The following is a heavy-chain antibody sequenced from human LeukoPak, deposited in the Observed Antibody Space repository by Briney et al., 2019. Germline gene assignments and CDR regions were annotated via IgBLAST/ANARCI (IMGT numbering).Heavy chain of an antibody. J-gene: IGHJ3*02. CDR1: GFAFSSYA. CDR3: ARGQSVVVVPAAFSAFDI. D-gene: IGHD2-2*01. Sequence: GGSLRLSCAASGFAFSSYAMHWVRQAPGKGLEWVAVISYDGSNKYYADSVKGRLTISRDNSKNTLYLQMNSLRAEDTAVYYCARGQSVVVVPAAFSAFDIWGQGTMVTVSS. V-gene: IGHV3-30*01. CDR2: ISYDGSNK.